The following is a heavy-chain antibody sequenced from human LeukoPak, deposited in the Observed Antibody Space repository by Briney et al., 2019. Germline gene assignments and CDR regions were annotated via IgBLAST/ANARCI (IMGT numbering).Heavy chain of an antibody. D-gene: IGHD3-3*01. CDR1: GYTFTGYY. CDR3: ASITIFGDDLDYYYGMDV. J-gene: IGHJ6*02. CDR2: INPNSGGT. V-gene: IGHV1-2*02. Sequence: ASVKVSCKASGYTFTGYYMHWVRQAPGQGLEWMGWINPNSGGTNYAQKFRGRVTMTRDTSISTAYMELSRLRSDDTAVYYCASITIFGDDLDYYYGMDVWGQGTTVTVSS.